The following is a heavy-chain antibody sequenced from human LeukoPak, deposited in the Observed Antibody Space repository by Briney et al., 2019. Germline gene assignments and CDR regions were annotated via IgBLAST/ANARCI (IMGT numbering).Heavy chain of an antibody. CDR3: ARGESIAAPPATDDY. J-gene: IGHJ4*02. D-gene: IGHD6-6*01. Sequence: PGGSLRLSCAASGFTFSSYSMNWVRQAPGKGLEWVSSISSSSSYIYYADSVKGRFTISRDNAKNSLYLQMNSLRAEDTAVYYCARGESIAAPPATDDYWGRGTLVTVSS. CDR1: GFTFSSYS. V-gene: IGHV3-21*01. CDR2: ISSSSSYI.